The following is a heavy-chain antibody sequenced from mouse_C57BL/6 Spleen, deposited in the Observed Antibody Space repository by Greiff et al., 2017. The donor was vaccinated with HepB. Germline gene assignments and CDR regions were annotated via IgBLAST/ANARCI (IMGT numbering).Heavy chain of an antibody. CDR3: ARRGYGSSYNYFDY. V-gene: IGHV5-6*01. J-gene: IGHJ2*01. Sequence: EVQLKESGGDLVKPGGSLKLSCAASGFTFSSYGMSWVRQTPDKRLEWVATISSGGSYTYYPDSVKGRFTISRDNAKNTLYLQMSSLKSEDTAMYYCARRGYGSSYNYFDYWGQGTTLTVSS. CDR2: ISSGGSYT. CDR1: GFTFSSYG. D-gene: IGHD1-1*01.